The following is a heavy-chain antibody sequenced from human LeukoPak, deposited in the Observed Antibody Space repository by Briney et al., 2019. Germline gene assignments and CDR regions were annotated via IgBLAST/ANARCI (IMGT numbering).Heavy chain of an antibody. Sequence: PSGTLSLTCAVSGGSISSSNWWSWVRQPPGKGLEWIGEIYHSGSTNYNPSLKSRVTISVDTSNNHFSLKLSSVTAADTAVYYCARGYCSAGSCYAYNWLDPWGQGTLVTVSS. CDR2: IYHSGST. CDR3: ARGYCSAGSCYAYNWLDP. V-gene: IGHV4-4*02. CDR1: GGSISSSNW. D-gene: IGHD2-15*01. J-gene: IGHJ5*02.